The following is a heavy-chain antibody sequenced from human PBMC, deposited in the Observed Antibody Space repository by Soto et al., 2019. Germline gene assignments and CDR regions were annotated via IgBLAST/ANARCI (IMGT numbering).Heavy chain of an antibody. V-gene: IGHV3-53*01. J-gene: IGHJ6*02. CDR3: VRPRPSGENYGMDV. CDR1: GLTVSHNY. CDR2: LYTEGTT. Sequence: RLSCVASGLTVSHNYMAWVRQAPEMGLEWVSILYTEGTTYYADSVKGRFTISRDSSKNTLFLQMDSLRAEDTAVYYCVRPRPSGENYGMDVWGQGTRVTFSS. D-gene: IGHD3-16*01.